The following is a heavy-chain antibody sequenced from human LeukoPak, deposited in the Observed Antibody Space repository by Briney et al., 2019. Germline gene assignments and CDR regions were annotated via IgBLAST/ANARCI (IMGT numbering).Heavy chain of an antibody. CDR1: GFTFSSYA. Sequence: GGSLRLSCAASGFTFSSYAMSWVRQAPGKGLEWVSAISGSGGSTYYAGSVKGRFTISRDNSKNTLYLQMNSLRAEDTAVYYCAKRPGYDFWSGYYFDYWGQGTLVTVSS. D-gene: IGHD3-3*01. J-gene: IGHJ4*02. CDR3: AKRPGYDFWSGYYFDY. V-gene: IGHV3-23*01. CDR2: ISGSGGST.